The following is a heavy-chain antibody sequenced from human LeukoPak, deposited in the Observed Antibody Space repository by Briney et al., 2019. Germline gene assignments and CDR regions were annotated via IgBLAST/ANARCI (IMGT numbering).Heavy chain of an antibody. Sequence: GGSLKISCKGSGYSFTSYWIGWVRQMPGKGLEWMGIIYPGDSDTRYSPSFQGQVTISADKSISTAYLQWSSLKASDTAMYYCARHSGSSSSRPYYYYYYMDVWGKGTTVTVSS. CDR1: GYSFTSYW. CDR3: ARHSGSSSSRPYYYYYYMDV. D-gene: IGHD6-6*01. V-gene: IGHV5-51*01. CDR2: IYPGDSDT. J-gene: IGHJ6*03.